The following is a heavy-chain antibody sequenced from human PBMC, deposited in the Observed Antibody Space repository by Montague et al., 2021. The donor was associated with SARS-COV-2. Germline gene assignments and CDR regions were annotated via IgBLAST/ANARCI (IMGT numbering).Heavy chain of an antibody. D-gene: IGHD2-21*02. CDR1: GYSISSGYF. J-gene: IGHJ5*02. Sequence: SETLSLTRTLFGYSISSGYFWAWLRQPPGKGLEWIGSIYHAGYIXYNPSLKSRVSISIDTSSNQISLRVTDVAAADTAVYYCARAPCVGDCNSLAIWFDPWGQGTLVSVSS. CDR3: ARAPCVGDCNSLAIWFDP. CDR2: IYHAGYI. V-gene: IGHV4-38-2*02.